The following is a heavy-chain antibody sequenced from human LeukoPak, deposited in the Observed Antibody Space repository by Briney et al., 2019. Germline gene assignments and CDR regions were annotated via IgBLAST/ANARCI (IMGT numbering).Heavy chain of an antibody. Sequence: PGGSLRLSCAASGFTFSIYSINWVRQAPGKGLEWVSFITGNSNYIYYADSVKGRFTISRDNARNSLSLQMNSLRAEDTAVYYCARDRSAPHMLWNAFEIWGQGTMVTVSS. CDR2: ITGNSNYI. CDR1: GFTFSIYS. CDR3: ARDRSAPHMLWNAFEI. J-gene: IGHJ3*02. D-gene: IGHD2-8*01. V-gene: IGHV3-21*01.